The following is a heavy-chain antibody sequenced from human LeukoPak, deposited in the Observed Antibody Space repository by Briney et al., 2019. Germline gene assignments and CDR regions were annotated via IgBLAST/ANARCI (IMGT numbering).Heavy chain of an antibody. D-gene: IGHD6-19*01. Sequence: GGSLRLSCAASGFTFSDYYMSWIRQAPGKRLEWVSYINSSGYTIYYADSVKGRFTISRDNAKNSLYLQMNSLRAEDTAVYYCARDMVAGGPDYWGQGTLVTVSS. CDR3: ARDMVAGGPDY. CDR1: GFTFSDYY. CDR2: INSSGYTI. V-gene: IGHV3-11*04. J-gene: IGHJ4*02.